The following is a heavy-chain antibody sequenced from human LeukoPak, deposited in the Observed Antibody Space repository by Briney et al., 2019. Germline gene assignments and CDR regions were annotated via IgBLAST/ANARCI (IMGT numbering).Heavy chain of an antibody. D-gene: IGHD3-22*01. V-gene: IGHV4-59*01. CDR2: IYYSGST. CDR3: GANYYYDSSGSERPEYFQH. Sequence: SETLSLTCTVSGGSISSYYWSWIRQPPGKGLEWIGYIYYSGSTNYNPSLKSRVTISVDTSKNQFSLKLSSVTAADTAVYYCGANYYYDSSGSERPEYFQHWGQGTLVTVSS. J-gene: IGHJ1*01. CDR1: GGSISSYY.